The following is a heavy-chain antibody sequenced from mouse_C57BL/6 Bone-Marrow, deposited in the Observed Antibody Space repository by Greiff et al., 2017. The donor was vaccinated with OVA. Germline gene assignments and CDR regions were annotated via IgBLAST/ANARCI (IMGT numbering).Heavy chain of an antibody. Sequence: EVMLVESGGDLVKPGGSLKLSCAASGFTFSSYGMSWVRQTPDKRLEWVATISSGGSYTYYPDSVKGRFTLSRDNAKNTLYLQMSSLKCSVTAMYYCAKHVRTLYHNSYFDYWGQGTTLTVSS. CDR1: GFTFSSYG. CDR3: AKHVRTLYHNSYFDY. J-gene: IGHJ2*01. D-gene: IGHD1-3*01. V-gene: IGHV5-6*01. CDR2: ISSGGSYT.